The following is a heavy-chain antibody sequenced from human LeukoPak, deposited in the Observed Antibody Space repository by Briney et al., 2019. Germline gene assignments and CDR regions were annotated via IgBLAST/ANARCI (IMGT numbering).Heavy chain of an antibody. D-gene: IGHD2-15*01. V-gene: IGHV4-4*07. CDR1: GGSITNFY. CDR3: ARAVVGGSVAFDI. J-gene: IGHJ3*02. CDR2: IYSSGST. Sequence: SENLSLTCTVSGGSITNFYWTWIRQPAGKGLEWIGRIYSSGSTNFNPSLKSRVTMSVDTSKNLLSLQLNSVTAADTAVYYCARAVVGGSVAFDIWGQGTMVTVSS.